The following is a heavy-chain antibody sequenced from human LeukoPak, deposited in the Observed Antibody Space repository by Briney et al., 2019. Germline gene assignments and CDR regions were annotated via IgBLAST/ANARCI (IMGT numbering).Heavy chain of an antibody. CDR1: EYTFTGDY. Sequence: ASVKVSCKTSEYTFTGDYMHWVRQAPGQGPEWMGWINPNSGGTNYAQKFQGRVTMTRDTSISTAYMELSRLRSDDTAVYYCARESGSYGSDYWGQGTLVTVSS. D-gene: IGHD1-26*01. V-gene: IGHV1-2*02. CDR2: INPNSGGT. CDR3: ARESGSYGSDY. J-gene: IGHJ4*02.